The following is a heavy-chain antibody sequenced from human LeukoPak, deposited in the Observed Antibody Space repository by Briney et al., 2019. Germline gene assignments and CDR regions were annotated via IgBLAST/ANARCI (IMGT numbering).Heavy chain of an antibody. CDR1: GFTVSSNY. CDR2: IYSGGST. Sequence: GGSLRLSCAASGFTVSSNYMSWVRQAPGKGLKWVSVIYSGGSTYYADSVKGRFTISRDNSKNTLYLQMNSLRAEDTAVYYCARHTPGYSSSNDAFDIWGQGTMVTVSS. V-gene: IGHV3-53*01. J-gene: IGHJ3*02. CDR3: ARHTPGYSSSNDAFDI. D-gene: IGHD6-13*01.